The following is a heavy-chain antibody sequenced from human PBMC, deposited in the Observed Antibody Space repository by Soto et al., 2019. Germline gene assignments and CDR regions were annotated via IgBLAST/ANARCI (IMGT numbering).Heavy chain of an antibody. CDR3: ARVSIPGIYGEDV. V-gene: IGHV1-69*06. CDR2: IIPIFTTA. J-gene: IGHJ6*02. CDR1: GGTFGNYA. Sequence: SVKVSCTASGGTFGNYAISWVRQAPGQGLEWMGKIIPIFTTANYAQKLQGRITITADRSPRTDIAYMELSILRSEDTALYYWARVSIPGIYGEDVWGQGTTVTVSS. D-gene: IGHD2-21*01.